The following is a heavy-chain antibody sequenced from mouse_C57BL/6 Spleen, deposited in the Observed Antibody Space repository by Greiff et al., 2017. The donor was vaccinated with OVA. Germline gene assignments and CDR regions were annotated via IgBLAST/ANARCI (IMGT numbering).Heavy chain of an antibody. CDR3: ARYGSSYGYFDV. J-gene: IGHJ1*03. Sequence: QVQLQQPGAELVKPGASVKLSCKASGYTFTSYWMHWVKQRPGRGLEWIGRIDPNSGGTKYNEKFKSKATLTVDKPSSTAYMQISSLTSEDSAVYYCARYGSSYGYFDVWGTGTTVTVSS. D-gene: IGHD1-1*01. CDR1: GYTFTSYW. V-gene: IGHV1-72*01. CDR2: IDPNSGGT.